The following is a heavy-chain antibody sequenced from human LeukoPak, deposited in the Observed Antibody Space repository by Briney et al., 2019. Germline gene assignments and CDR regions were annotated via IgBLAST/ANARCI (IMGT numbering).Heavy chain of an antibody. J-gene: IGHJ4*02. Sequence: PGGSLRLSCAASGFTVSSNYMSGVRQAPGKGLEWVSVIYSGGSTYYADSVKGRFTISRDNSKNTLYLQINSLRAEDTAVYYCASSADGYNLLYFDYWGQGTLVTVSS. CDR1: GFTVSSNY. D-gene: IGHD5-24*01. CDR2: IYSGGST. V-gene: IGHV3-53*01. CDR3: ASSADGYNLLYFDY.